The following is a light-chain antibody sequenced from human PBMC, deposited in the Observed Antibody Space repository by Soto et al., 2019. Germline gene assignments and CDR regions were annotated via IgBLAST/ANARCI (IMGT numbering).Light chain of an antibody. CDR3: SSYTSSSTRGV. V-gene: IGLV2-14*01. Sequence: QSVLTQPASVSGSPGQSITISCTGNSSDVGGYNYVSWYQQHPGKAPKLMIYEVSNRPSGVSNRFSGSKSGNTASLTISGLQAEDEADYYCSSYTSSSTRGVFGGGTKLTVL. CDR2: EVS. J-gene: IGLJ3*02. CDR1: SSDVGGYNY.